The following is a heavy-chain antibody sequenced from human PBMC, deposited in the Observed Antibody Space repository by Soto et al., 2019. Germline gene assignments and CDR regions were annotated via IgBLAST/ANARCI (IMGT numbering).Heavy chain of an antibody. CDR1: GFTFSSYW. Sequence: LRLSCAASGFTFSSYWMHWVRQAPGKGLVWVSRINTDGSSTNYADSVKGRFTISRDNAKNTLYLQMNSLRAEDTAVYYCARDISGYYGSPTDYWGQGTLVTVSS. J-gene: IGHJ4*02. CDR2: INTDGSST. CDR3: ARDISGYYGSPTDY. D-gene: IGHD3-22*01. V-gene: IGHV3-74*01.